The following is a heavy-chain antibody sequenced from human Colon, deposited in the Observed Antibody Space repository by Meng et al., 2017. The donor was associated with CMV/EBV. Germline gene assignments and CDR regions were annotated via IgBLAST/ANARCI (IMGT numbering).Heavy chain of an antibody. CDR3: ARRPSGGNYWYCDL. V-gene: IGHV4-4*07. D-gene: IGHD1-26*01. Sequence: QLEESGPGGVKRSGSVAITCTVYRSSRTTYYRSWIRQRAGRGLEWSGRMNTSGSPNYNRYLKSRVTMSVDTSKKQFSLNLSSVTAAHTAMSHCARRPSGGNYWYCDLWGRGPLVTVSS. J-gene: IGHJ2*01. CDR2: MNTSGSP. CDR1: RSSRTTYY.